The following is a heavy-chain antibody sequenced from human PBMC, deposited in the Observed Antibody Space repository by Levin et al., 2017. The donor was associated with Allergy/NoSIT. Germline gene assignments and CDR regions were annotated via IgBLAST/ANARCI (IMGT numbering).Heavy chain of an antibody. Sequence: SETLSLTCTVSGGSVSSGTYYWSWIRQPPGKGLEWIGYINYRGGTNYNPSPKSRVTISVDTSKNEFSLKLTSVTAADTAVYYCARNRIIVSGGKDYYYGMDVWGQGTTVTVSS. CDR1: GGSVSSGTYY. CDR3: ARNRIIVSGGKDYYYGMDV. D-gene: IGHD5/OR15-5a*01. CDR2: INYRGGT. J-gene: IGHJ6*02. V-gene: IGHV4-61*01.